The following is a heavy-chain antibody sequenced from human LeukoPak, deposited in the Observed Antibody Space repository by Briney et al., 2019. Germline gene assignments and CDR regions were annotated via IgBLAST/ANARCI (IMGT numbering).Heavy chain of an antibody. Sequence: GGSLRLSCAASGFTFSSYAMSWFRQAPGKGRDGVQVISGSGGSTYYADSVKGRFTISRDNSKNTLYLQMNSLRAEDTAVYYCAKEAVPWFGGENFDYWGQGTLVTVSS. V-gene: IGHV3-23*01. J-gene: IGHJ4*02. D-gene: IGHD3-10*01. CDR3: AKEAVPWFGGENFDY. CDR1: GFTFSSYA. CDR2: ISGSGGST.